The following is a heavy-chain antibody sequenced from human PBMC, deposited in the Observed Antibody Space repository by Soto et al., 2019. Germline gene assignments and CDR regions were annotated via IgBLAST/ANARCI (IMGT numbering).Heavy chain of an antibody. CDR1: GYTFTAWW. CDR2: IYPGDSDT. CDR3: ARTSAAGKYYYGMDV. J-gene: IGHJ6*02. Sequence: PGESLKISCKGSGYTFTAWWIGWVRQMPGKDLEWMGIIYPGDSDTRYSPSFQGQVTISADKSISTAYLQWSSLKASDTAMYYCARTSAAGKYYYGMDVWGQGTTVTVSS. V-gene: IGHV5-51*01. D-gene: IGHD6-13*01.